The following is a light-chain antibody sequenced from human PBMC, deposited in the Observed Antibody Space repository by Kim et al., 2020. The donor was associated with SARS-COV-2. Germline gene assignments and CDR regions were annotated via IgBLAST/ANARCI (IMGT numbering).Light chain of an antibody. CDR1: QSVGNS. Sequence: LYPGERAPPSCRASQSVGNSLAWFQQKPGQAPRLLIFETSNRDTGIPARFSGSGSGTGFTLTISSLEPEDFAVYYCQQRYDWPLTFGGGTKVDIK. J-gene: IGKJ4*01. V-gene: IGKV3-11*01. CDR3: QQRYDWPLT. CDR2: ETS.